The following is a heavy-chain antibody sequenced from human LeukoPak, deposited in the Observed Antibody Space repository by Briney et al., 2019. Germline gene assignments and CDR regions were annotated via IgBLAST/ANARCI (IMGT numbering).Heavy chain of an antibody. CDR3: ARALKLVALVNAFDI. CDR1: GYTFTSYG. CDR2: INPNSGGT. D-gene: IGHD2-8*02. J-gene: IGHJ3*02. Sequence: GASVKVSCKASGYTFTSYGISWVRQAPGQGLEWMGWINPNSGGTNYAQKFQGRVTMTRDTSISTAYMELSRLRSDDTAVYYCARALKLVALVNAFDIWGQGTMVTVSS. V-gene: IGHV1-2*02.